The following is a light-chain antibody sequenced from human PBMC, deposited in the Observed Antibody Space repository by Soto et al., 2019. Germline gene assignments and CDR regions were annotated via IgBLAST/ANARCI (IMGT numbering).Light chain of an antibody. CDR3: QQYGGSPPAT. J-gene: IGKJ2*01. CDR2: GAS. V-gene: IGKV3-20*01. Sequence: EIVLTQSPGPLSLSPGERATLSCRASQSVSSNYLAWYQQKPGQAPRLLIYGASSRATGIPDRFSGSGSGTDFTLTISRLEAEDFAVYYCQQYGGSPPATFGQGTKLEIK. CDR1: QSVSSNY.